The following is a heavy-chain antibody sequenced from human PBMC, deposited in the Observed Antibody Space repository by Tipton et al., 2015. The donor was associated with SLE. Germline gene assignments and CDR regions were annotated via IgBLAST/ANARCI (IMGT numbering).Heavy chain of an antibody. CDR3: AKDKSERNYYYYYMDV. CDR1: GFTFDDYG. J-gene: IGHJ6*03. D-gene: IGHD3-3*01. CDR2: ISWDGGST. V-gene: IGHV3-43D*04. Sequence: SLRLSCAASGFTFDDYGMHWVRQAPGKGLEWVSLISWDGGSTHYADSVKGRFTISRDNSKNSLYLQMNSLRAEDTALYYCAKDKSERNYYYYYMDVWGKGTTVTVSS.